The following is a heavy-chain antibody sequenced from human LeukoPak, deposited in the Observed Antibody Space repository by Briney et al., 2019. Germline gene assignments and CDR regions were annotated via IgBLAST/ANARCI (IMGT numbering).Heavy chain of an antibody. J-gene: IGHJ4*02. CDR3: ARDQYDTWSRRGNFDS. D-gene: IGHD3-3*01. Sequence: GGSLRLSCVASGFTFGEYWMSWVRQAPGKGLEWVASIKLDGSEKNYVDSVKGRFTISRDNTKNSLYLQMNSLRAEDTAVFYCARDQYDTWSRRGNFDSWGQGTLVIVSS. CDR1: GFTFGEYW. CDR2: IKLDGSEK. V-gene: IGHV3-7*03.